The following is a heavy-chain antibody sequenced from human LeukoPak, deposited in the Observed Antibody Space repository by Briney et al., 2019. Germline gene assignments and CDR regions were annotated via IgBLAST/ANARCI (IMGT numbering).Heavy chain of an antibody. D-gene: IGHD4-17*01. J-gene: IGHJ4*02. CDR2: IDSSGITI. CDR3: ARDSVGDLLDY. CDR1: GFPFSSYE. Sequence: PGGSLRLSCAGSGFPFSSYEMNWLRQAPGKGLEWVSHIDSSGITIYYGDSVKGRSTISRDNAKNSIYLQMDSLRVEDTAIYYCARDSVGDLLDYWGQGTPVTVSS. V-gene: IGHV3-48*03.